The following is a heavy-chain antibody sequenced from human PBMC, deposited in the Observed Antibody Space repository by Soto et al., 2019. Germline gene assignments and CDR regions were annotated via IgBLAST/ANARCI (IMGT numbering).Heavy chain of an antibody. D-gene: IGHD1-26*01. J-gene: IGHJ2*01. Sequence: QLQLQESGSGLVKPSQTLSLTCAVSGGSISSGGYSWSWIRQPPGKGLEWIGYIYHSGSAYYNPSLKSGVAISVDRSKNQFSLKLSSVTAADTAVYYCARDLREVEYWYFDLWGRGTLVTVSS. V-gene: IGHV4-30-2*01. CDR1: GGSISSGGYS. CDR3: ARDLREVEYWYFDL. CDR2: IYHSGSA.